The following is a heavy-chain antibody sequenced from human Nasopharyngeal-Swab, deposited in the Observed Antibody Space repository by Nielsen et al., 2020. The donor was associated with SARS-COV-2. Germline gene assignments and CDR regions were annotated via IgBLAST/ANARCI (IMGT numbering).Heavy chain of an antibody. CDR3: ATPWPGPYWNYGRGDY. J-gene: IGHJ4*02. Sequence: ASVKVSCKVSGYTLTELSMHWVRQAPGKGLEWMGGFDPEDGETIYAQKFQGRVTMTEDTSTDTAYMELSSLRSEDTAVYYCATPWPGPYWNYGRGDYWGQGTLVTVSS. D-gene: IGHD1-7*01. CDR2: FDPEDGET. CDR1: GYTLTELS. V-gene: IGHV1-24*01.